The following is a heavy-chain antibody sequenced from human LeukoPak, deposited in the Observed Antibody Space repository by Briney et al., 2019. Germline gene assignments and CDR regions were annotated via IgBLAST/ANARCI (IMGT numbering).Heavy chain of an antibody. CDR3: ARISSTRTNDAFDI. V-gene: IGHV1-2*02. CDR1: GYTFTGYY. Sequence: GASVKVSCKASGYTFTGYYMHWVRQAPGQGLEWMGWINPNSGGTNYAQKFQGRVTMTRDTSISTAYMELSRLRSDDTAVYYCARISSTRTNDAFDIWGQGTMVTVSS. CDR2: INPNSGGT. D-gene: IGHD2-2*01. J-gene: IGHJ3*02.